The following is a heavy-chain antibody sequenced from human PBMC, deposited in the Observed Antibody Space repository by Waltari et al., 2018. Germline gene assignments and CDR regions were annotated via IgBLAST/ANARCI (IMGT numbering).Heavy chain of an antibody. CDR1: GGSIATNY. Sequence: QVQLQESGPGLVKPSETLSLTCTVAGGSIATNYWTWFRQPAGKGLEWIGRTYTGGITNYHPSLKSRVTMSVDTSKNQFSLNLNSVTAADTAVYYCARESGATRFLDYWGQGTLVTVSS. V-gene: IGHV4-4*07. CDR2: TYTGGIT. CDR3: ARESGATRFLDY. J-gene: IGHJ4*02. D-gene: IGHD1-1*01.